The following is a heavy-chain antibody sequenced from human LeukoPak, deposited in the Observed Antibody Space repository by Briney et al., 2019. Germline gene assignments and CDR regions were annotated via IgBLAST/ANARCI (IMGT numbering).Heavy chain of an antibody. CDR2: IYYSGST. V-gene: IGHV4-59*01. D-gene: IGHD3-22*01. Sequence: SETLSLTCTVSGGSISSYYWSWVRQPPGKGLEWIGYIYYSGSTNYNPSLKSRVTISVDTSKNQFSLKLSSVTAADTAVYYCAREEYYYDSPGAFDIWGQGTMVTVSS. J-gene: IGHJ3*02. CDR3: AREEYYYDSPGAFDI. CDR1: GGSISSYY.